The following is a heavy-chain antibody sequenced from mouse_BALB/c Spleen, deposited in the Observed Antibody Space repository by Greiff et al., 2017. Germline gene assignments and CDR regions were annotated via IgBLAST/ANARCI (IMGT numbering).Heavy chain of an antibody. CDR1: GFTFNTYA. CDR3: VRGSGTWFAY. CDR2: IRSKSNNYAT. Sequence: EVQLVESGGGLVQPKGSLKLSCAASGFTFNTYAMNWVRQAPGKGLEWVARIRSKSNNYATYYADSVKDRFTISRDDSQSMLYLQMNNLKTEDTAMYYCVRGSGTWFAYWGQGTLVTVSA. V-gene: IGHV10-1*02. J-gene: IGHJ3*01. D-gene: IGHD4-1*01.